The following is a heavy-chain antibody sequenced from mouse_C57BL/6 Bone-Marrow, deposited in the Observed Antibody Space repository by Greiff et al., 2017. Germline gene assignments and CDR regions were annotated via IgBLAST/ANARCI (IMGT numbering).Heavy chain of an antibody. CDR1: GYTFTSYW. V-gene: IGHV1-69*01. CDR3: ARSGFAY. Sequence: QVQLQQPGAELVMPVASVKLSCKASGYTFTSYWMHWVKQRPGQGLEWIGEIDPSDSYTNYNQKFKGKSTLTVDKSSSTAYMQLSSLTSEDSAVYYCARSGFAYWGQGTLVTVSA. CDR2: IDPSDSYT. J-gene: IGHJ3*01.